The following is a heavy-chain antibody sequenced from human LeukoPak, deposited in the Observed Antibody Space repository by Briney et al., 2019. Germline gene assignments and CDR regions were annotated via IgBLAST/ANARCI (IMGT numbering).Heavy chain of an antibody. Sequence: RSSETLSLTCSVSDGSINSYYWNWIRRPPGKGLEWIGYIYYNGNTNYSPSLKSRVTMSVDTSKNLFSLKVSSVTAADTAAYYCARGRSNYYGMDVWGQGTTVTVSS. CDR2: IYYNGNT. V-gene: IGHV4-59*01. D-gene: IGHD1-26*01. J-gene: IGHJ6*02. CDR3: ARGRSNYYGMDV. CDR1: DGSINSYY.